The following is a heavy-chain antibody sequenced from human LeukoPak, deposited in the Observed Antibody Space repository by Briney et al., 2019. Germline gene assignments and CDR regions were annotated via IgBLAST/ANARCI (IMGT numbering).Heavy chain of an antibody. V-gene: IGHV3-30*18. CDR3: AKDKVTMVRGAYYYYYGMDV. D-gene: IGHD3-10*01. J-gene: IGHJ6*02. CDR1: GFTFSSYG. Sequence: PGRSLRLSCAASGFTFSSYGMHWVRQAPGKGLEWVAVISYDGSNKYYADSVKGRFTISRDNSKNTLYLQMNSLRAEDTAVYYCAKDKVTMVRGAYYYYYGMDVWGQGTTVTVSS. CDR2: ISYDGSNK.